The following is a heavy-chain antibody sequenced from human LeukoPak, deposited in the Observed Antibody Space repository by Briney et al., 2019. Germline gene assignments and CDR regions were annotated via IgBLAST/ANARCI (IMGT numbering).Heavy chain of an antibody. V-gene: IGHV4-30-2*01. CDR2: IHHSGST. J-gene: IGHJ4*02. CDR3: ARGSLPGYYFDF. CDR1: GGSISSGGYY. D-gene: IGHD1-14*01. Sequence: SQTLSLTCTVSGGSISSGGYYWSWVRQPPGKGLEWIGEIHHSGSTNYKPSLKSRVTISGDTSKNQFSLRLSSVTAADTAVYYCARGSLPGYYFDFWGQGTLVTVSS.